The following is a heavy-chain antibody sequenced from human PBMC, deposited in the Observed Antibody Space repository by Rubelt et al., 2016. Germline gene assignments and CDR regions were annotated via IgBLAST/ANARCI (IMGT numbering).Heavy chain of an antibody. Sequence: EVKKPGASVKVSCKASGYTFTSYSMHWVRQAPGQKLEWMGWINAGNGNTKYSQKFQGRVTITRDTSASAAYMELSSVTSEDTAVYYCARDHSGSYSFDFWGQGTLVTVSS. D-gene: IGHD1-26*01. CDR2: INAGNGNT. V-gene: IGHV1-3*01. J-gene: IGHJ4*02. CDR3: ARDHSGSYSFDF. CDR1: GYTFTSYS.